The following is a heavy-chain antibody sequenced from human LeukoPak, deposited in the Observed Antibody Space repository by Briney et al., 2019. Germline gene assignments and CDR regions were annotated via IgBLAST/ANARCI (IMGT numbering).Heavy chain of an antibody. V-gene: IGHV4-39*07. D-gene: IGHD1-14*01. CDR2: IYYSGST. J-gene: IGHJ4*02. CDR3: ARSPDPYYFDY. CDR1: GGSISRSSYY. Sequence: LETLSLTCTVSGGSISRSSYYWGWIRQPPGKGLAWIGSIYYSGSTYYNPSLKSRVTISVDTSKNQFSLKLSSVTAADTAVYYCARSPDPYYFDYCGQGTLVTVSS.